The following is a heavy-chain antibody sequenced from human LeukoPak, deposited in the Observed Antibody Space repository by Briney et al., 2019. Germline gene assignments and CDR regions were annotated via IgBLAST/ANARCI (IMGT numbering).Heavy chain of an antibody. V-gene: IGHV4-59*01. Sequence: SETLSLTCTVSGGSISSYYWSWIRQPPGKGLEWIGYIYYSGSTNYNPSLKSRVTISVDTSKNQFSLKLSSVAAADTAVYYCARGYFDWFSTTPPYYFDYWGQGTLVTVSS. CDR1: GGSISSYY. CDR2: IYYSGST. D-gene: IGHD3-9*01. J-gene: IGHJ4*02. CDR3: ARGYFDWFSTTPPYYFDY.